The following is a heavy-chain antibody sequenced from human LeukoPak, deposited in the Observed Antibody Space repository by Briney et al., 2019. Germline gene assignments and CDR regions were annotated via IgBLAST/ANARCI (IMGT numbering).Heavy chain of an antibody. CDR3: ARPNIVGASSAFDI. CDR2: IYPGDSDT. V-gene: IGHV5-51*01. Sequence: RVSFKGSGYRFTIYWISWVRQRPGKGREWMGIIYPGDSDTRYSPSFQGQVTISADKSISTAYLQSSSLKASDSAMYYCARPNIVGASSAFDIWGQGTMVTVSS. J-gene: IGHJ3*02. CDR1: GYRFTIYW. D-gene: IGHD1-26*01.